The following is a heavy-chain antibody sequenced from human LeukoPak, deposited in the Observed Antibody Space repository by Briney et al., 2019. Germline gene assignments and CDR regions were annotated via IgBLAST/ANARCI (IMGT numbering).Heavy chain of an antibody. CDR2: ISSSSSYI. J-gene: IGHJ4*02. Sequence: GGSLRLSCAASGFTFSSYSMNWVRQAPGKGLEWVSSISSSSSYIYYADSVKGRFTISRDNSKNTLYLQMNSLRAEDTAVYYCARGIQCSSTSCYAGSTFDYWGQGTLVTVSS. D-gene: IGHD2-2*01. CDR3: ARGIQCSSTSCYAGSTFDY. CDR1: GFTFSSYS. V-gene: IGHV3-21*01.